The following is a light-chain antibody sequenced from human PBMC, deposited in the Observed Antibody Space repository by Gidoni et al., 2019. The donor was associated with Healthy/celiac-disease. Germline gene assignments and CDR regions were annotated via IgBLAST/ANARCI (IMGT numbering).Light chain of an antibody. V-gene: IGKV3-11*01. CDR3: QQRSNWSLT. Sequence: EIVLTQSPATLSLSPGERATLSCRASQSVSSYLAWYQQKPGQAPRILIYDASNRATGIPARFSGSGSGTDFTLTISSLEPEDFAVYYCQQRSNWSLTFXGXTKVEIK. CDR2: DAS. CDR1: QSVSSY. J-gene: IGKJ4*01.